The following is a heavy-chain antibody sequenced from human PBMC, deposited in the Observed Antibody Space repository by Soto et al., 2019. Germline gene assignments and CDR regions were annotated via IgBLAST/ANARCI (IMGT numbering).Heavy chain of an antibody. CDR1: GFAFSGYG. Sequence: GGSLRLSCAASGFAFSGYGMHCVRQAPHTGVEWVALIWLDGSDGLYSYSVKGRFTISRDNSKYMLFLQLNSLRGDDTAVYYCAREGYCSGGCCSGGMDVWGQGTTVTVSS. CDR2: IWLDGSDG. D-gene: IGHD2-15*01. CDR3: AREGYCSGGCCSGGMDV. V-gene: IGHV3-30*02. J-gene: IGHJ6*02.